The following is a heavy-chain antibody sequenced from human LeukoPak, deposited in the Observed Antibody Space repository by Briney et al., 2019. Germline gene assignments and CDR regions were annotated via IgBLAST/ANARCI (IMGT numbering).Heavy chain of an antibody. D-gene: IGHD6-13*01. V-gene: IGHV3-7*05. CDR2: IKQDGSEE. CDR1: GFTFSSYW. J-gene: IGHJ6*02. CDR3: AIDPYSSTWSYGMDS. Sequence: GGSLRLSCAASGFTFSSYWMSWVRQAPGRGLEWVANIKQDGSEEVYVGSVKGRFTISRDNAKNSLFLQMNTLRAEDTAVYYCAIDPYSSTWSYGMDSWGQGTTVTVSS.